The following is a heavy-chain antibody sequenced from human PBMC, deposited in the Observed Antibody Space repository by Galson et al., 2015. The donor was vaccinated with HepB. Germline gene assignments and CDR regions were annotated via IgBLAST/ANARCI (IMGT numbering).Heavy chain of an antibody. CDR1: GFIFSSHS. D-gene: IGHD3-22*01. CDR3: ARGTYSAGGYSFLIDS. CDR2: ISNDGTDK. Sequence: SLRLSCAASGFIFSSHSFHWVRQTPGRGLEWLAIISNDGTDKDYTDSVKGRFTLSRDNSKNALYLQMNSLGTEDSAVYYCARGTYSAGGYSFLIDSWGRGTLVTVSS. V-gene: IGHV3-30*04. J-gene: IGHJ4*02.